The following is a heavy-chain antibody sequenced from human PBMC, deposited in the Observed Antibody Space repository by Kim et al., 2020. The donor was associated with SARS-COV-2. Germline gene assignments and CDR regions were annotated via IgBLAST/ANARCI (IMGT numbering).Heavy chain of an antibody. Sequence: SETLSLTCTVTGDSMTRSTSYWGWIRQPPGKGLEWIGNIYNTGSTAYNPSLESRVTISLDLSKSQFSLRLTSMVASDTAVYYCPRRLEDDATGYYYDYFDLWGQGSLVIVSS. V-gene: IGHV4-39*01. CDR3: PRRLEDDATGYYYDYFDL. J-gene: IGHJ4*02. CDR2: IYNTGST. D-gene: IGHD3-9*01. CDR1: GDSMTRSTSY.